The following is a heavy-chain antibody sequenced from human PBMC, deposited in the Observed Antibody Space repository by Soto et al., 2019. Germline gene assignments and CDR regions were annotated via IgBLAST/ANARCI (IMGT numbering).Heavy chain of an antibody. CDR1: GGSSSNPNYY. J-gene: IGHJ5*02. CDR2: IYYNGNT. CDR3: ARQCFRAPPSKWLDP. V-gene: IGHV4-39*01. Sequence: PSETLSLTCTVSGGSSSNPNYYWCWIRQPPGKALEWIGSIYYNGNTYYSPSLKSRATISVDTSKNQFSLKLASVTAADTAVYYCARQCFRAPPSKWLDPWGKGTLVTVSS.